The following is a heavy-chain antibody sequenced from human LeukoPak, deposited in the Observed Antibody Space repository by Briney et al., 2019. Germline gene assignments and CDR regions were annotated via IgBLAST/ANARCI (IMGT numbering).Heavy chain of an antibody. CDR3: ARGPIITMVRGVIIIDAFDI. Sequence: GGSLRLSCAASGFTFSSYDMHWVRQATGKGLEWVSAIGTAGDTYYPGSVKGRFTISRENAKNSLYLQMNSLRAGDTAVYYCARGPIITMVRGVIIIDAFDIWVQGTMVTVSS. V-gene: IGHV3-13*01. J-gene: IGHJ3*02. D-gene: IGHD3-10*01. CDR1: GFTFSSYD. CDR2: IGTAGDT.